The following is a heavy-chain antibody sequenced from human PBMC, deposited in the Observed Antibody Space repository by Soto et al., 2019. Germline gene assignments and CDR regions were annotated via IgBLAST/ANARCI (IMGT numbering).Heavy chain of an antibody. CDR1: GFTFSSYG. D-gene: IGHD3-22*01. J-gene: IGHJ3*02. CDR2: ISYDGSNK. V-gene: IGHV3-30*03. Sequence: QVQLVESGGGVVQSGMSLRLSCAASGFTFSSYGMHWVRQAPGKGLEWVAVISYDGSNKYYADSVKGRFTISRDSSTNTLYLEMNSLRPEDTAVYYCAWYYYDSSDDAFDIWGQGTMVTVSS. CDR3: AWYYYDSSDDAFDI.